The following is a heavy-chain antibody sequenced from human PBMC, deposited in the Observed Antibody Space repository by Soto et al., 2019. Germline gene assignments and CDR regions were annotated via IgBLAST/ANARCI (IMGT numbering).Heavy chain of an antibody. V-gene: IGHV3-11*01. J-gene: IGHJ4*02. D-gene: IGHD6-19*01. CDR1: GFTFSNYY. CDR2: ISSTGRTI. CDR3: ARSYSSGWEFDY. Sequence: GGSLRLSCGASGFTFSNYYMSWIRQAPGKGLEWVSYISSTGRTIYYADSVKGRFTVSRDNAQNSLSLKLNSLRVEDTAVYYCARSYSSGWEFDYWGQGAQVTVSS.